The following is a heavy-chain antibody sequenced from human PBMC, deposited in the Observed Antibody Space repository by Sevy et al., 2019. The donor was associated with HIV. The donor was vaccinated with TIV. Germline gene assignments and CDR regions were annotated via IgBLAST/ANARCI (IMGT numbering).Heavy chain of an antibody. D-gene: IGHD3-22*01. V-gene: IGHV3-23*01. CDR1: GFTFSSYA. J-gene: IGHJ1*01. CDR3: AKDGTYYYDSSGVGTEYFQH. CDR2: ISGSGGST. Sequence: GGSLRLSCAASGFTFSSYAMSWVRQAPGKGLEWVSAISGSGGSTYYADSVKGRFTISRDNSKNTLYLQMNSLTAEDTAVYYCAKDGTYYYDSSGVGTEYFQHWGQGTLVTVSS.